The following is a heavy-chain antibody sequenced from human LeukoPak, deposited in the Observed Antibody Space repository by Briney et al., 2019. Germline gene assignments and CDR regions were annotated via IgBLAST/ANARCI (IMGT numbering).Heavy chain of an antibody. J-gene: IGHJ4*02. D-gene: IGHD4-17*01. CDR1: GFTFSSYS. Sequence: GGSLRLSCAASGFTFSSYSMNWVHQAPGKGLEWVSYITTVSSAVHYTDSVKGRFTTSRDNAKNSLYLQMSSLRDEDTAVYFCARVRNDYGDFFDYWGQGTLVTVSS. CDR2: ITTVSSAV. V-gene: IGHV3-48*02. CDR3: ARVRNDYGDFFDY.